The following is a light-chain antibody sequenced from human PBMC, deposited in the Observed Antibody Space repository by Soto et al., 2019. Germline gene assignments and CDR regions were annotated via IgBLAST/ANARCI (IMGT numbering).Light chain of an antibody. CDR1: RSLVYSDGDIY. Sequence: DVVMTQSPLSLPVTLGQPASISCRCSRSLVYSDGDIYLSWFQQGPGQSTRRLIYKVSNRDSGVPDRCSGSGSGTYFTLKISRVEAEDVGVYYCMQGSRSPITFGQGTRLEIK. CDR3: MQGSRSPIT. V-gene: IGKV2-30*01. CDR2: KVS. J-gene: IGKJ5*01.